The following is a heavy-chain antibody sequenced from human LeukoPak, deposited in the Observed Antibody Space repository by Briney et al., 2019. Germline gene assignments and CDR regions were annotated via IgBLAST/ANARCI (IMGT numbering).Heavy chain of an antibody. CDR3: ARAGADYDYVWGSYRFDY. J-gene: IGHJ4*02. Sequence: GGSLRLSCAASGFTFSSYSMNWVRQAPGKGLEWVSYISSSISTIYYADSVKGRFTISRDNAKNSLYLQMNSLRAEDTAVYYCARAGADYDYVWGSYRFDYWGQGTLVTVSS. CDR2: ISSSISTI. V-gene: IGHV3-48*04. D-gene: IGHD3-16*02. CDR1: GFTFSSYS.